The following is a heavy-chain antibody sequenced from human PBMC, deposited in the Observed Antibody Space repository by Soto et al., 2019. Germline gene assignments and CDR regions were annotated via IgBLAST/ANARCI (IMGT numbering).Heavy chain of an antibody. J-gene: IGHJ4*02. CDR2: INPSGGST. CDR1: GYTFTSYY. V-gene: IGHV1-46*01. CDR3: ARTYYYDSSGYRLSTHFDY. D-gene: IGHD3-22*01. Sequence: PSVKVSCKASGYTFTSYYMHWVRQAPGQGLEWMGIINPSGGSTSYAQKFQGRVTMTRDTSTSTVYMELSSLRSEDTAVYYCARTYYYDSSGYRLSTHFDYWGQGTLVTVSS.